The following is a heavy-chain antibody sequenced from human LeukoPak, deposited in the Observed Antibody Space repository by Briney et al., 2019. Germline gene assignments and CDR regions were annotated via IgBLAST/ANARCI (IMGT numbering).Heavy chain of an antibody. CDR3: ARGLIAAAGTFDY. V-gene: IGHV3-53*01. CDR2: IYSGGST. J-gene: IGHJ4*02. CDR1: GFTVSSNY. D-gene: IGHD6-13*01. Sequence: GGSLRLSCAASGFTVSSNYMSWVRQAPGKELEWVSVIYSGGSTYYADSVKGRFTISRDNSKNTLYLQMNSLRAEDTAVYYCARGLIAAAGTFDYWGQGTLVTVSS.